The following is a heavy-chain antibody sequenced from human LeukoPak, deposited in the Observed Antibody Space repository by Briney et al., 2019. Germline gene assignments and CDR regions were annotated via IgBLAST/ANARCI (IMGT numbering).Heavy chain of an antibody. V-gene: IGHV3-21*01. CDR3: ARHVVAVGFDY. J-gene: IGHJ4*02. Sequence: GGSLRLSCATSGFTFSTFGMSWVRQAPGKGLEWVSSITSSSSYIYYADSVKGRFTISRDNAKNSLYLQMNSLRAEDTAVYYCARHVVAVGFDYWGQGTLVTVSS. D-gene: IGHD3-22*01. CDR1: GFTFSTFG. CDR2: ITSSSSYI.